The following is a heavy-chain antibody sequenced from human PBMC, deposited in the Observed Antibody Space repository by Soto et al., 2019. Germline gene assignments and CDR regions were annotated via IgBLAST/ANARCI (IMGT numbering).Heavy chain of an antibody. CDR3: ARTLYSYGTDY. Sequence: GGSLRLSCAASGFTFSSHAMSWVRQAPGKGLEWVSAISGSGGSTYYADSVKGRFTISRDNSKNTLYLQMNSLRAEDTAVYYCARTLYSYGTDYWGQGTLVTVSS. V-gene: IGHV3-23*01. D-gene: IGHD5-18*01. CDR2: ISGSGGST. CDR1: GFTFSSHA. J-gene: IGHJ4*02.